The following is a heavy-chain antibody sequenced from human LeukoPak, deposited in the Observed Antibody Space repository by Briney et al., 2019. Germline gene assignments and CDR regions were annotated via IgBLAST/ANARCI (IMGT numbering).Heavy chain of an antibody. D-gene: IGHD1-26*01. J-gene: IGHJ4*02. V-gene: IGHV3-48*01. Sequence: PGGSLRLSCAASGFTFNTYTMNWVRQAPGKGLEWVSYISGSSGIIDYADSVRGRFTISRDNAKNSLYLQMNSLRAEDTAVYYCARALYSGRSSSLTGYWGQGTLVTVSS. CDR1: GFTFNTYT. CDR2: ISGSSGII. CDR3: ARALYSGRSSSLTGY.